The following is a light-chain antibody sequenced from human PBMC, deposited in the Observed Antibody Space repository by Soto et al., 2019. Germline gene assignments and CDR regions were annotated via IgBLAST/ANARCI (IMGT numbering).Light chain of an antibody. J-gene: IGLJ1*01. CDR2: SNN. CDR3: AAWDDSLSGDV. CDR1: TSNIGSNT. Sequence: QSVLTQPPSASGTPGQRVTISCSGSTSNIGSNTVNWYQQLPGTAPKLLIYSNNQRPSGVPDRFSGSKSGTSASLAISGLQSEDEADYYCAAWDDSLSGDVFGTGTKGTVL. V-gene: IGLV1-44*01.